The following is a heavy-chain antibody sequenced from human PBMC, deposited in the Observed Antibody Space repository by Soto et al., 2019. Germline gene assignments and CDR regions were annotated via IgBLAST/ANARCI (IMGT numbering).Heavy chain of an antibody. Sequence: EASVKVSCKASGYTFTAYYMHWVRQAPGQGLEWMGWINPNSGDTNSAQKFRGRVTMTRDTSISTAYMELNRLTSDDTAVYYCASISGLYPYWGQGTLVTVSS. CDR1: GYTFTAYY. CDR3: ASISGLYPY. J-gene: IGHJ4*02. V-gene: IGHV1-2*02. D-gene: IGHD5-12*01. CDR2: INPNSGDT.